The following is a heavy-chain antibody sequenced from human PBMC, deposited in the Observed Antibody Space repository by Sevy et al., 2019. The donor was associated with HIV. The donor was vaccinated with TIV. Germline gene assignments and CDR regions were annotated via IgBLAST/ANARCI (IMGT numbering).Heavy chain of an antibody. J-gene: IGHJ4*02. CDR3: AREPYYFDKSGYYWDF. D-gene: IGHD3-22*01. CDR1: GASVSSETYY. V-gene: IGHV4-61*01. Sequence: SETLSLTCTVAGASVSSETYYWSWIRQPPGKGLEWIGYVYYTGSTNYSPSFKSRVTISEDTSKNQISLRLYSVTAADTAVYYCAREPYYFDKSGYYWDFWGQGTLVTVSS. CDR2: VYYTGST.